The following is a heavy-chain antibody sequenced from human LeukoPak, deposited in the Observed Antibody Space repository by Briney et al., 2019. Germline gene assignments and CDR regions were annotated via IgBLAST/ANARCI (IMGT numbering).Heavy chain of an antibody. CDR3: ARAGASLLWFGELLS. Sequence: GGSLRLSCAASGFTFSSYSMNWVRQAPGKGLEWVSSNSSSSSYIYYADSVKGRFTISRDNAKNSLYLQMNSLRAEDTAVYYCARAGASLLWFGELLSWGQGTLVTVSS. J-gene: IGHJ4*02. CDR2: NSSSSSYI. V-gene: IGHV3-21*01. D-gene: IGHD3-10*01. CDR1: GFTFSSYS.